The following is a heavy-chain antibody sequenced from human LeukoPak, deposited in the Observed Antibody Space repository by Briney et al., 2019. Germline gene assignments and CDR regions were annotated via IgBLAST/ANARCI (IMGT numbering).Heavy chain of an antibody. V-gene: IGHV3-21*01. CDR3: AREHMYYYDSSGYPIDY. J-gene: IGHJ4*02. CDR2: ISSSSSYI. Sequence: GGSLRLSCAASGFTFGTYSMNWVRQAPGKGLEWVSFISSSSSYIYYADSVKGRFTISRDNAKNSLYLQMNSLRVEDTAVYYCAREHMYYYDSSGYPIDYWGQGTPVTVSS. D-gene: IGHD3-22*01. CDR1: GFTFGTYS.